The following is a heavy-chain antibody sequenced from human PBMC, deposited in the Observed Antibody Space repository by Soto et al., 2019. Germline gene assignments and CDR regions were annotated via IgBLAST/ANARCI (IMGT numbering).Heavy chain of an antibody. V-gene: IGHV4-31*03. CDR1: GGSIGSGYS. CDR3: TRGVAL. Sequence: QVQLQESGPGLVKPSQTLSLTCTVSGGSIGSGYSWSWIRQHPGMGLEWVGYTLHSWSTYYNPSLNSRVTLSLDTSKTQFSLMLDSVTAADTAVYYCTRGVALWGQGTLVTVSS. D-gene: IGHD5-12*01. J-gene: IGHJ4*02. CDR2: TLHSWST.